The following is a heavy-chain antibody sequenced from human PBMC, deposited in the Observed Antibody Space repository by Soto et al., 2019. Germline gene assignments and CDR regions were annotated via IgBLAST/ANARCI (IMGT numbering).Heavy chain of an antibody. CDR2: ISYDGSNK. V-gene: IGHV3-30-3*01. CDR1: GFTFSSYA. D-gene: IGHD5-18*01. J-gene: IGHJ6*02. Sequence: QVQLGESGGGVVQPGRSLRLSCAASGFTFSSYAMHWVRQAPGKGLEWVAVISYDGSNKYYADSVKGRFTISRDNSKNTLYLQMNSLRAEDTAVYYCASGYSNYTYYYGMDVWGQGTTVTVSS. CDR3: ASGYSNYTYYYGMDV.